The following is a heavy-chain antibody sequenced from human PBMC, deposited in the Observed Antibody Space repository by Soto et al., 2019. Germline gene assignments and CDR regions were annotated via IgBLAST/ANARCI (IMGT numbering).Heavy chain of an antibody. CDR1: GFTFSSYA. Sequence: EVQLLESGGGLVQPGGSLRLSCAASGFTFSSYAMSWVRQAPGKGLEWVSAISGSGGSTYYADSVKGRFTISRDNPKNTLYLQMNSLRAEDTAVYYCAKGTPKITMVRGVISPPFDLWGRGTLVTVSS. J-gene: IGHJ2*01. V-gene: IGHV3-23*01. CDR2: ISGSGGST. D-gene: IGHD3-10*01. CDR3: AKGTPKITMVRGVISPPFDL.